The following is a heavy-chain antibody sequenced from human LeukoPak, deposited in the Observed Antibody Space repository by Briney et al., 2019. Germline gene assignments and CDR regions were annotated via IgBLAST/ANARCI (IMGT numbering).Heavy chain of an antibody. CDR3: ARGQWFRAF. D-gene: IGHD3-10*01. CDR2: IYYSGST. CDR1: GVSISSYY. Sequence: SETLSLTCTVSGVSISSYYWSWIRQPPGKGLEWIGSIYYSGSTNYNPSLKSRVTIPVDTSKNQFSLKLSSVTAADTAVYYCARGQWFRAFWSRGTPVTVSS. V-gene: IGHV4-59*08. J-gene: IGHJ4*02.